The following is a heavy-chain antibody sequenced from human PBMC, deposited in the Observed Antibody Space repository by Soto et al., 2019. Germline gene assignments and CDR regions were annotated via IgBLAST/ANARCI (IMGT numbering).Heavy chain of an antibody. J-gene: IGHJ4*02. V-gene: IGHV4-30-4*01. CDR2: IYYSGST. CDR3: ASEPTTVTTFDY. Sequence: SETLSLTCTVSGGSISSGDYYWSWVRQPPGKGLEWIGYIYYSGSTYYNPSLKSRVTISVDTSKNQFSLKLSSVTAADTAVYYCASEPTTVTTFDYWGQGTLVTVSS. D-gene: IGHD4-17*01. CDR1: GGSISSGDYY.